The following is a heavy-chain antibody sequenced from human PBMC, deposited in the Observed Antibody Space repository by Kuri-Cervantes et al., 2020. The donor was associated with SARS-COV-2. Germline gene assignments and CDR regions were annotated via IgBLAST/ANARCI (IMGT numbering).Heavy chain of an antibody. D-gene: IGHD4-11*01. CDR1: GYSISSGYY. Sequence: GSLRVSCAVSGYSISSGYYWGWIRQPPGKGLEWIGSIYHSGSTYYNPSLKSRVTISVDSSKNQFSLKLSSVTAADTDVYYCASQGDYSPDVNPAHYAFDIWGQGTMVTVSS. J-gene: IGHJ3*02. CDR2: IYHSGST. CDR3: ASQGDYSPDVNPAHYAFDI. V-gene: IGHV4-38-2*01.